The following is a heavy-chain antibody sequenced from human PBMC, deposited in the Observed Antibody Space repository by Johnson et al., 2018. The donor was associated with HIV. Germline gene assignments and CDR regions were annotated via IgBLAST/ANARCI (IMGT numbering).Heavy chain of an antibody. D-gene: IGHD2-15*01. CDR1: GFTFSTNW. V-gene: IGHV3-74*01. J-gene: IGHJ3*02. CDR3: ARGGVVWSLWGMAFDI. Sequence: VQLVESGGDLVQPGGSLRLSCVGSGFTFSTNWMHWVRQAPGKGLVWVSRINSDGSSTSYADSVKGRFTISRDNAKNSLYLQMNSLRAEDTAVYYCARGGVVWSLWGMAFDIWGQGTMVTVSS. CDR2: INSDGSST.